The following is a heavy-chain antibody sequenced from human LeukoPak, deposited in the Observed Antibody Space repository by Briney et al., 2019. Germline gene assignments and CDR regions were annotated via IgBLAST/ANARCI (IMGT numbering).Heavy chain of an antibody. CDR3: ARGGAPDVDY. J-gene: IGHJ4*02. Sequence: PSETLSLTCTVSGGSISSYYWSWIRQPPGKGQEWIGYIYYSGSTNYNPSLKSRVTISVDTSKNQFSLKLSSVTAADTAVYYCARGGAPDVDYWGQGTLVTVSS. D-gene: IGHD1-14*01. CDR1: GGSISSYY. CDR2: IYYSGST. V-gene: IGHV4-59*13.